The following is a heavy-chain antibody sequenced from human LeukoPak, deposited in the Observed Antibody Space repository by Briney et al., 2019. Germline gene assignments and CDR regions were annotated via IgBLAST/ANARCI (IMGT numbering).Heavy chain of an antibody. CDR1: GFTFSDYY. CDR3: ARAEGGPATAIY. Sequence: GGSLRLSCAASGFTFSDYYMSWIRQAPGRGLEWVSYISTGSSYTNYADSVKGRFAISRDNAKNSLYLQMNSLRAEDTALYYCARAEGGPATAIYWGQGTLVTVSS. CDR2: ISTGSSYT. V-gene: IGHV3-11*05. D-gene: IGHD2-21*02. J-gene: IGHJ4*02.